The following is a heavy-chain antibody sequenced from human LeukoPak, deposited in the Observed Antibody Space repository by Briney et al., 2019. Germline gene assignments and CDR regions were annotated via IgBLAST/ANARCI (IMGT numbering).Heavy chain of an antibody. CDR2: INPNSDGT. Sequence: GASVKVSCKASGYTFTGYYMHWVRQAPGQGLEWMGWINPNSDGTNYAQKFQGRVTMTTDTSTSTAYMELSSLRSDDTAVYYCARDVGEYCSSTNCYASHYWGQGTLVTVSS. J-gene: IGHJ4*02. CDR1: GYTFTGYY. V-gene: IGHV1-2*02. D-gene: IGHD2-2*01. CDR3: ARDVGEYCSSTNCYASHY.